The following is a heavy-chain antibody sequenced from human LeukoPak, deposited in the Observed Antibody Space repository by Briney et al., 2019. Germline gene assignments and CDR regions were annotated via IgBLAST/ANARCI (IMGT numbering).Heavy chain of an antibody. V-gene: IGHV1-24*01. CDR1: GYTLTELS. J-gene: IGHJ4*02. CDR2: FDPEAGET. D-gene: IGHD3-10*01. Sequence: ASVKVSCKVSGYTLTELSMHWVRQAPGKGLEWMGGFDPEAGETIYAQKFQGRVTMTEDTSTDTAYMELSSLRYEDTAVYYCATLTGGYYGTRTTGYWGQGTLVTVSS. CDR3: ATLTGGYYGTRTTGY.